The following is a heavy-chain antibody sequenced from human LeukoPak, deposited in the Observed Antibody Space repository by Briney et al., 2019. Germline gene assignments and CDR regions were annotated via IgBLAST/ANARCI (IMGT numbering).Heavy chain of an antibody. Sequence: SETLSLTCTVSGGSISSYYCSWIRQPPGKGLEWIGYIYYSRSTNYNPSLKSRVTISVDTSKNQFSLKLSSVTAADTAVYYCARSVVPAAMRDSYYYYYMDVWGKGTTVTVSS. V-gene: IGHV4-59*01. CDR1: GGSISSYY. CDR3: ARSVVPAAMRDSYYYYYMDV. D-gene: IGHD2-2*01. J-gene: IGHJ6*03. CDR2: IYYSRST.